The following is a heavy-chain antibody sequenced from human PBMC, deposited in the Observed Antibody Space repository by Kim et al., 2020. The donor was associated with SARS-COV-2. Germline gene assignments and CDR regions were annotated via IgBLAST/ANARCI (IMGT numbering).Heavy chain of an antibody. D-gene: IGHD6-13*01. J-gene: IGHJ5*02. CDR3: ARESSSSWYDRAFDP. V-gene: IGHV3-30*07. Sequence: DSVKGRFTISRDNSKNTLYLQMNSLRAEDTAVYYCARESSSSWYDRAFDPWGQGTLVTVSS.